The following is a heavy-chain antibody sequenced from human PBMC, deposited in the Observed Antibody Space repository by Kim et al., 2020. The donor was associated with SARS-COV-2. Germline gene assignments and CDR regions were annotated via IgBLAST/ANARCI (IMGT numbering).Heavy chain of an antibody. J-gene: IGHJ5*02. D-gene: IGHD3-10*01. V-gene: IGHV3-23*01. Sequence: DAWKGRFTISRDNSKNTLYLQMNSLRAEDTAVYYCAKDGVKSLGEGWFDPWGQGTLVTVSS. CDR3: AKDGVKSLGEGWFDP.